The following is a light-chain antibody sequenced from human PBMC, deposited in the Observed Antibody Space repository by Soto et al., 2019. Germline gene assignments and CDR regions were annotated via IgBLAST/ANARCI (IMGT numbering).Light chain of an antibody. V-gene: IGLV2-14*01. CDR2: EVS. Sequence: QSVLTQPASVSGSPGQSITISCTGTSSDVGAYNYVSWYQQHPGKAPKLMIHEVSKRPSGVSNRFSGSKSGNTASLTISSLEPEDFAVYYCQQGSNWPPGLTFGGG. CDR3: QQGSNWPPGLT. J-gene: IGLJ2*01. CDR1: SSDVGAYNY.